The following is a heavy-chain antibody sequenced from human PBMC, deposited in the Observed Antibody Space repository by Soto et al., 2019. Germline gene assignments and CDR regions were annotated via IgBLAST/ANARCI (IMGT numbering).Heavy chain of an antibody. Sequence: EVQLVESGGGLVQPGGSLRLSCAASGFTLSSYWMHWVRQAPGKGLVWVSRIKSDGSGTSYADSVKGRLTISRDNAKNTLYLQMNSLRAEDTAVYYCARGDGDYYDGNGYLGRHWGQGTLVTVSS. CDR2: IKSDGSGT. J-gene: IGHJ4*02. D-gene: IGHD3-22*01. CDR3: ARGDGDYYDGNGYLGRH. CDR1: GFTLSSYW. V-gene: IGHV3-74*01.